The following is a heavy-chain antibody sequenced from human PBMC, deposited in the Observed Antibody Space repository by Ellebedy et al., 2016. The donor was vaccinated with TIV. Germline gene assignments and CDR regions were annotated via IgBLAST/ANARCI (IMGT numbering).Heavy chain of an antibody. CDR1: GFSFSNYG. V-gene: IGHV3-23*01. CDR2: ISGSGSRT. Sequence: GESPKISXEASGFSFSNYGMTWVRQAPGKGLGWVSGISGSGSRTYYVDSVKGRFTISRDNFKKMLFLQMNSLRAEDTAVYYCANVGATYAYWGQGTLVTVSS. J-gene: IGHJ4*02. CDR3: ANVGATYAY. D-gene: IGHD1-26*01.